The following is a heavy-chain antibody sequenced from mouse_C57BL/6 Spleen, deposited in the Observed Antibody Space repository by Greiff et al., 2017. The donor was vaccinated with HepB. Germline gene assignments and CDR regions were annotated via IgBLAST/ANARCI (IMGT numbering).Heavy chain of an antibody. J-gene: IGHJ1*03. CDR1: GFNIKDYY. CDR2: IDPEDGDT. CDR3: TTVYGSSYWYFDV. V-gene: IGHV14-1*01. D-gene: IGHD1-1*01. Sequence: EVQLQQSGAELVRPGASVKLSCTASGFNIKDYYMHWVKQRPEQGLEWIGRIDPEDGDTEYAPKFQGKATMTADPSSNTAYLQLSSLTSEDTAVYYCTTVYGSSYWYFDVWGTGTTVTVSS.